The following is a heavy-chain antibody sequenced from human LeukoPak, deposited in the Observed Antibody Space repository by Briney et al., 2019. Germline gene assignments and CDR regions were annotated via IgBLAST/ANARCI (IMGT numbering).Heavy chain of an antibody. CDR3: ARIAVAGYIDY. CDR1: GGTFSSYA. V-gene: IGHV1-69*05. J-gene: IGHJ4*02. D-gene: IGHD6-19*01. Sequence: SVKVSCKXSGGTFSSYAISWVRQSPGQGLEWMGRIIPIFGTANYAQKFQGRVTVTTDESTSTAYMELSSLRSEDTAVYHCARIAVAGYIDYWGQGTLVTVSS. CDR2: IIPIFGTA.